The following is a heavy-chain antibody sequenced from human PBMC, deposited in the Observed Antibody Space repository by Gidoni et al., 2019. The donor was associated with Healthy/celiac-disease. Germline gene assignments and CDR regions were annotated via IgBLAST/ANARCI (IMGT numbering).Heavy chain of an antibody. Sequence: QVQLVQSGAEVKKPGASVQVSCKASGYTFTGHYMHWVRQAPGQGLEWMGWINPNSGGTNYAQKFQGRVTMTRDTSISTAYMELSRLRSDDTAVYYCARGLDYDFWSGYSKGAFDIWGQGTMVTVSS. V-gene: IGHV1-2*02. J-gene: IGHJ3*02. CDR1: GYTFTGHY. D-gene: IGHD3-3*01. CDR3: ARGLDYDFWSGYSKGAFDI. CDR2: INPNSGGT.